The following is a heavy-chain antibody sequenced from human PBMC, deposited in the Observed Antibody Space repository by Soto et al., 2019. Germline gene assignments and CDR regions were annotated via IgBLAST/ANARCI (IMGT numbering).Heavy chain of an antibody. CDR3: VRNVWYRFDP. D-gene: IGHD6-13*01. V-gene: IGHV4-4*02. CDR2: IHHSGSF. Sequence: QAQLQESGPGLVNPSGTLSLTCAVSGGSITSNWWSWVRQPPGKGLEWIGEIHHSGSFNYNPSLRSRVTTSIDKSKNHLSLKLTSVTAADTAVHYCVRNVWYRFDPWGQGTLVTVSS. CDR1: GGSITSNW. J-gene: IGHJ5*02.